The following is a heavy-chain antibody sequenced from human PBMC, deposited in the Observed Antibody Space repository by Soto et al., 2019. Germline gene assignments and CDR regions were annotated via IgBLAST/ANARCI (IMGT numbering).Heavy chain of an antibody. Sequence: GGSLRLSCAASGFPFGTTDMSWVRQAPGEGLEWVSTIDGSGGITFYADSVKGRFTISRDNSRNTVYLQMNSLRGDDTALYYCVKNSGWFNTWGQGALVT. J-gene: IGHJ5*02. CDR1: GFPFGTTD. V-gene: IGHV3-23*01. CDR2: IDGSGGIT. D-gene: IGHD3-10*01. CDR3: VKNSGWFNT.